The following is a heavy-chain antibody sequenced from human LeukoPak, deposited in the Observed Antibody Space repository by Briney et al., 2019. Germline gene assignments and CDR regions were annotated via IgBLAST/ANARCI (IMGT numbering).Heavy chain of an antibody. CDR1: GFTFSSYA. CDR2: IGGSGGST. D-gene: IGHD1-20*01. Sequence: GGSLRLSCAASGFTFSSYAMSWVRQAPGKGLEWVSAIGGSGGSTYFADSVNGRFTISRDNSKNTLYLQMNSLRAEDAAVYYCAKGDNWTPPRYFDYWGQGTLVTVSS. J-gene: IGHJ4*02. V-gene: IGHV3-23*01. CDR3: AKGDNWTPPRYFDY.